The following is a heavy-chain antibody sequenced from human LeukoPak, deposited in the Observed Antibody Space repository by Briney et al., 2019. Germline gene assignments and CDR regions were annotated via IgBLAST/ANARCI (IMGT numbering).Heavy chain of an antibody. CDR3: ARDSGSYDLDY. V-gene: IGHV4-4*07. J-gene: IGHJ4*02. D-gene: IGHD1-26*01. CDR2: IYASGTT. CDR1: GGSISSHY. Sequence: PSETLSLTCTVSGGSISSHYWSWIRQPAGKGLEWIGRIYASGTTNYNPSLKSRVTMSVDTSKNQFSLKLSSVTAAGTAVYYCARDSGSYDLDYWGQGTLVTVSS.